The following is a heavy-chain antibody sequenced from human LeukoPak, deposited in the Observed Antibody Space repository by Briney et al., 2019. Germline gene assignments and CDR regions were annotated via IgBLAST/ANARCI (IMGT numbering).Heavy chain of an antibody. J-gene: IGHJ4*02. V-gene: IGHV3-30*18. D-gene: IGHD1-26*01. Sequence: GGSLRLSCAASGFTFSSYGMHWVRQAPGKGLEWVAVISYDGSNKYYADSVKGRFTISRDNSKNTLYLQMNSLRAEDTAVYYCAKDAVGAIGDYWGQGTLVTVSS. CDR1: GFTFSSYG. CDR3: AKDAVGAIGDY. CDR2: ISYDGSNK.